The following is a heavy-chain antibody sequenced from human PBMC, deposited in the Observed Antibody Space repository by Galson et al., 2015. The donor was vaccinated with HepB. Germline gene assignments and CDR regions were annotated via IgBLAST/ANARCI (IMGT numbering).Heavy chain of an antibody. Sequence: SLRLSCAASAFTVSNNHMSWVRQAPGKGLGWVSVIYSGGSTYYADSVKGRFTISRDNSKNTVYLQMNSLRAEDTAVYYCARMLGSGWYSDLWGRGTLVTVSS. V-gene: IGHV3-53*01. CDR1: AFTVSNNH. CDR3: ARMLGSGWYSDL. J-gene: IGHJ2*01. CDR2: IYSGGST. D-gene: IGHD3-10*01.